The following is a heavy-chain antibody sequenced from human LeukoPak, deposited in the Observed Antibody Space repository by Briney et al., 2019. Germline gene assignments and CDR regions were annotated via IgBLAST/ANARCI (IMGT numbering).Heavy chain of an antibody. J-gene: IGHJ4*02. Sequence: SETLSLTCTVSGGSISSYYWSWIRQPPGKGLEWIGYIYYGGSTNYNPSLKSRVTISVDTSKNQFSLKLSSVTAADTAVYYCARGTIDGNSYFDYWGQGTLVTVSS. D-gene: IGHD4-23*01. CDR2: IYYGGST. V-gene: IGHV4-59*01. CDR3: ARGTIDGNSYFDY. CDR1: GGSISSYY.